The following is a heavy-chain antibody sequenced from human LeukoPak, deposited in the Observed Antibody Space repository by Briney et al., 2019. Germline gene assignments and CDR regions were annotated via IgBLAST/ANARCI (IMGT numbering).Heavy chain of an antibody. CDR1: GFSFSSYW. CDR2: ISSSGSTI. Sequence: PGGSLRLSCAASGFSFSSYWMSWVRQAPGKGLEWVSYISSSGSTIYYADSVKGRFTISRDNAKNSLYLQMNSLRAEDTAVYYCARDGDGYNLPFDYWGQGTLVTVSS. CDR3: ARDGDGYNLPFDY. D-gene: IGHD5-24*01. V-gene: IGHV3-48*04. J-gene: IGHJ4*02.